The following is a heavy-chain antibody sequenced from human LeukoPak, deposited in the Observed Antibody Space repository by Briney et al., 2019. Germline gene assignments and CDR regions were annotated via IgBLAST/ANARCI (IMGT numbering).Heavy chain of an antibody. CDR1: GFTFNRYA. Sequence: TGGSLRLSCAASGFTFNRYAMHWVREAPGKGLEWVGLISGDGITTYYLDSVKGRFTISRDNSKNSLYLHMNSLRSEDTALYYCAKDHVYGGADEWGQGTLVTVSS. CDR2: ISGDGITT. V-gene: IGHV3-43*02. D-gene: IGHD4-23*01. CDR3: AKDHVYGGADE. J-gene: IGHJ4*02.